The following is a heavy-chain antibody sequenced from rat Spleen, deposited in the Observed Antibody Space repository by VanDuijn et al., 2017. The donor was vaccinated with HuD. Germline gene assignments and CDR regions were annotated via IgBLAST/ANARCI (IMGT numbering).Heavy chain of an antibody. V-gene: IGHV6-6*01. Sequence: EVQILESGGGLVQPGNSLKLSCATSGFTFSAAWMYWYRQFPEKQLEWVARIKAKSDNYETDYTESVKGRFTISRAYSKSSIYLQMNNLKEEDTAMYYCASWDYWGQGGMVTVSS. J-gene: IGHJ2*01. CDR2: IKAKSDNYET. CDR3: ASWDY. CDR1: GFTFSAAW.